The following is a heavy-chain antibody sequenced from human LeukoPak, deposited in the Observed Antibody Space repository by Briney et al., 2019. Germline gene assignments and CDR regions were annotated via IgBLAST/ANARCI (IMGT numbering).Heavy chain of an antibody. CDR2: ISAYNGNT. CDR3: ARDRGYYGSGSHPSWFDP. CDR1: GYTFTSYG. Sequence: ASVKVSCKASGYTFTSYGISWVRQAPGQGLEWMGWISAYNGNTNYAQKLQGRVTMTTDTSTSTAYMGLRSLRSDDTAVYYCARDRGYYGSGSHPSWFDPWGQGTLVTVSS. J-gene: IGHJ5*02. D-gene: IGHD3-10*01. V-gene: IGHV1-18*04.